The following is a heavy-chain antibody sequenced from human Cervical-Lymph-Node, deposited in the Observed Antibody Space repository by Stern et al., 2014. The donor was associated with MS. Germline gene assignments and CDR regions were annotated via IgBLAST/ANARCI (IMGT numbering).Heavy chain of an antibody. J-gene: IGHJ6*02. CDR1: GGTFSSYA. V-gene: IGHV1-69*01. D-gene: IGHD3-3*01. Sequence: VQLVESGAEVKKPGSSVKVSCKASGGTFSSYAISWVRQAPGQGLEWMGGIIPIFGTANYAQKFQGRVTITADESTSTAYMELSSLRSEDTAVYYCAGGLLRFLEWLSPGYYYGMDVWGQGTTVTVSS. CDR2: IIPIFGTA. CDR3: AGGLLRFLEWLSPGYYYGMDV.